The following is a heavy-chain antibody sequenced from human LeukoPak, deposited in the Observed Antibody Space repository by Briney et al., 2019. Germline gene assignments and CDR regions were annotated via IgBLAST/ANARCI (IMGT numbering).Heavy chain of an antibody. V-gene: IGHV3-11*01. CDR3: ARINGDTAMVTYYYYYGMDV. CDR2: ISSSGSTI. D-gene: IGHD5-18*01. Sequence: GGSLRLSCAASGFTFSDYYMSWIRQAPGKGLEWVSYISSSGSTIYYADSVKGRFTISRDNAKNSLYLQMNSLRAEDTAVYYCARINGDTAMVTYYYYYGMDVWGQGTKVTVSS. J-gene: IGHJ6*02. CDR1: GFTFSDYY.